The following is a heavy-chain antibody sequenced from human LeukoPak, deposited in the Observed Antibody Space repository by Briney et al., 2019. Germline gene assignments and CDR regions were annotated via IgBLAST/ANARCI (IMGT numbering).Heavy chain of an antibody. Sequence: GGSLRLSCAASGFTFSSYAMSWVRQAPGKGLEWVSAISGSGGSTYYADSVKGRFTISRDNSKNTLYLQMNSLRAEDTAVYYCAKGEWEMATITEDWQSYYYYGMDVWGQGTTVTVSS. D-gene: IGHD5-24*01. J-gene: IGHJ6*02. V-gene: IGHV3-23*01. CDR2: ISGSGGST. CDR1: GFTFSSYA. CDR3: AKGEWEMATITEDWQSYYYYGMDV.